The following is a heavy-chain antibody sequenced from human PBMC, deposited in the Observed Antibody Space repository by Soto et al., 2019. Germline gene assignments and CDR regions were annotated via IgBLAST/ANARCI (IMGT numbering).Heavy chain of an antibody. J-gene: IGHJ4*02. CDR3: VRGASLNFDY. D-gene: IGHD1-26*01. Sequence: GSLRLSCAAPGFMFSSHWMHWVRQAPGKGLVWVSHIRSDESTAGYADSVKGRFTISRDNAKNTLYLQMNSLRAEDTAFYYCVRGASLNFDYWGQGTLVTVSS. CDR1: GFMFSSHW. V-gene: IGHV3-74*01. CDR2: IRSDESTA.